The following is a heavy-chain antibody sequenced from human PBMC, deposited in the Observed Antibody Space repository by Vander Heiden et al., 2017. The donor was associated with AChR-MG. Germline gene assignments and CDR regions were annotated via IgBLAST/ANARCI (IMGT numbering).Heavy chain of an antibody. J-gene: IGHJ6*02. CDR2: MNPKSGNT. CDR3: ARVVLGSWYFYYYGMDG. CDR1: CYIVSRHD. Sequence: QMPMVQSRTQANKPDVSVQASYKAFCYIVSRHDINWVRQANGQGLEWMGWMNPKSGNTGYAQKFQGRITMTRNTSISTAYMELSSLRSEDTAVYYCARVVLGSWYFYYYGMDGWCQVTTVTVSS. D-gene: IGHD6-13*01. V-gene: IGHV1-8*01.